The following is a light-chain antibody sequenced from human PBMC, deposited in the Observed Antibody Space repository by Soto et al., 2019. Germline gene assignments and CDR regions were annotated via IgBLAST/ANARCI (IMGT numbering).Light chain of an antibody. CDR3: SSYTTSYFYV. J-gene: IGLJ1*01. Sequence: QSALTQPASVSGSPGQSITISCTGSGRDIGAYDYVSWYQQHPGKAPKLLIYGVKNRPSGVSYRFSASKSAFTASLTISWLQAEDEAHYYCSSYTTSYFYVFGPGTKLTVL. V-gene: IGLV2-14*01. CDR1: GRDIGAYDY. CDR2: GVK.